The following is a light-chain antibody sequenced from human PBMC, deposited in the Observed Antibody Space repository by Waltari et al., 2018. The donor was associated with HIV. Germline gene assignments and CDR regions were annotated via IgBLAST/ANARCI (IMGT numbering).Light chain of an antibody. Sequence: QSALTQPASVSGSPGQSIAISCTGTNSDVGAYNHVSWYQHHPGKAPKLMIYNVTNRTSGVSDRFSGSKSGNTASLTITDLQTEDEADYFCSSYTSSNTLVFGTGAKVTVL. CDR1: NSDVGAYNH. CDR3: SSYTSSNTLV. J-gene: IGLJ1*01. CDR2: NVT. V-gene: IGLV2-14*01.